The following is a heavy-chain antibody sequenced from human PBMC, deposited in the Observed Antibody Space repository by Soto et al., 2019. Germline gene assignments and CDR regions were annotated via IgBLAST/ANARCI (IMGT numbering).Heavy chain of an antibody. V-gene: IGHV1-18*04. J-gene: IGHJ6*02. CDR3: ARDIVVVPAAVYYYYGMDV. CDR2: ISAYNGNT. CDR1: GYTFTSYG. Sequence: QVPLVQSGAEVKKPGASVKVSCKASGYTFTSYGISWVRQAPGQGLEWMGWISAYNGNTNYAQKLQGRVTMTTDTSTSTAYMELRSLRSDDTAVYYCARDIVVVPAAVYYYYGMDVWGQGTTVTVSS. D-gene: IGHD2-2*01.